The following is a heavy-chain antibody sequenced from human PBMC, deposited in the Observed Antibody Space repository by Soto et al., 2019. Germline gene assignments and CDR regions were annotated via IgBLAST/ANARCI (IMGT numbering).Heavy chain of an antibody. CDR2: ISAYNGNT. CDR1: GYTFTSYG. Sequence: EASVKVSCKASGYTFTSYGISWVRQAPGQRLEWMGWISAYNGNTNYAQKLQGRVTMTTDTSTSTAYMELRSLRSDDTAVYYCARTFGMGYDFWSGSLYYFDYWGQGTLVTVSS. J-gene: IGHJ4*02. D-gene: IGHD3-3*01. V-gene: IGHV1-18*01. CDR3: ARTFGMGYDFWSGSLYYFDY.